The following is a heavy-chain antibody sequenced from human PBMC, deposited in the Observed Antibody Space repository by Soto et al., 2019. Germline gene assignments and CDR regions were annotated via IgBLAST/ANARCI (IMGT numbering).Heavy chain of an antibody. V-gene: IGHV4-39*01. CDR2: IYYSGST. CDR1: GGSISSSSYY. D-gene: IGHD5-18*01. J-gene: IGHJ6*02. CDR3: ARLGSYGGYYYGMAV. Sequence: LSLTCTVSGGSISSSSYYWGWIRQPPGKGLEWVGNIYYSGSTYYNPSLKSRVTISVDTSKNQFSLKLSSVTAADTAVYYCARLGSYGGYYYGMAVWGQGTTVTVSS.